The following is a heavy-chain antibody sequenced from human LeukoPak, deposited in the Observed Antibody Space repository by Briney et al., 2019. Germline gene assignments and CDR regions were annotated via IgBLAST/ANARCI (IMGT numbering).Heavy chain of an antibody. J-gene: IGHJ4*02. CDR3: AKDQIGWAPGYVSGPLDQ. Sequence: SGRPLRLSCAASGFSFTMYGIHGVRQAPGKGLEWVAVISTDGNNEYYANSVKGRFTISRDNSKNTVYLQMTSRRTEDTAVYYCAKDQIGWAPGYVSGPLDQWGQGTLVTVSS. CDR1: GFSFTMYG. CDR2: ISTDGNNE. V-gene: IGHV3-30*18. D-gene: IGHD6-19*01.